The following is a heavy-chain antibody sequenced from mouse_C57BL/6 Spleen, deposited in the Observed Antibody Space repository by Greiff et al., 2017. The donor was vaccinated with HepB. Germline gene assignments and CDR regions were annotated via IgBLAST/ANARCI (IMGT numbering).Heavy chain of an antibody. CDR1: GFNIKDDY. Sequence: EVKLQESGAELVRPGASVKLSCTASGFNIKDDYMHWVKQRPEQGLEWIGWIDPENGDTEYASKFQGKATITADTSSNTAYLQLSSLTSEDTAVYYCTLYGPGAMDYWGQGTSVTVSS. V-gene: IGHV14-4*01. J-gene: IGHJ4*01. CDR3: TLYGPGAMDY. CDR2: IDPENGDT. D-gene: IGHD1-1*01.